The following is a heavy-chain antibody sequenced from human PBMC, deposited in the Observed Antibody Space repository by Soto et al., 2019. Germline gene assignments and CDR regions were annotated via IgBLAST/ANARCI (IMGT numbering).Heavy chain of an antibody. CDR2: IYHSGST. V-gene: IGHV4-4*02. Sequence: SETLSLTCAVSGGSISSSNWWSWVRQPPGKGLEWIGEIYHSGSTNYNPSLKSRVTISVDKSKNQFSLKLSSVTAADTAVYYCARVGIVVVPAAKEGYYYYGMDVWGQGTTVTVSS. D-gene: IGHD2-2*01. J-gene: IGHJ6*02. CDR1: GGSISSSNW. CDR3: ARVGIVVVPAAKEGYYYYGMDV.